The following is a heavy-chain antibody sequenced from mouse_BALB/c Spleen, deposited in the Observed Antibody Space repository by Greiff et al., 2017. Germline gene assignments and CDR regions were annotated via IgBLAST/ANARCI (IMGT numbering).Heavy chain of an antibody. D-gene: IGHD2-4*01. CDR3: ARGITRYYYAMDY. J-gene: IGHJ4*01. CDR2: ISNGGGST. CDR1: GFTFSSYT. V-gene: IGHV5-12-2*01. Sequence: EVMLVESGGGLVQPGGSLKLSCAASGFTFSSYTMSWVRQTPEKRLEWVAYISNGGGSTYYPDTVKGRFTISRDNAKNTLYLQMSSLKSEDTAMYYCARGITRYYYAMDYWGQGTSVTVSS.